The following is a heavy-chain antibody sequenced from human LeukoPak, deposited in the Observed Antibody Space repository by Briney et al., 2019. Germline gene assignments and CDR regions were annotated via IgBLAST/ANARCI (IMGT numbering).Heavy chain of an antibody. D-gene: IGHD4-11*01. V-gene: IGHV4-4*09. Sequence: SETLSLTCTVSDDSIGSYYWSWIRQPPGKGLDWIGFSHVSGNIAYSPSLNSRATMSVDTSKNQVSLKLTSVTAADSAVYYCARLGDTVTLNPFFDIWGQGTMVTVSS. CDR3: ARLGDTVTLNPFFDI. CDR1: DDSIGSYY. J-gene: IGHJ3*02. CDR2: SHVSGNI.